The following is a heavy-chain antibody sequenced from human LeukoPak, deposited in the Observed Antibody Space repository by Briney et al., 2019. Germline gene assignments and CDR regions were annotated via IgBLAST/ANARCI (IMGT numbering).Heavy chain of an antibody. D-gene: IGHD3-22*01. Sequence: SETLSLTCSVSSGSISSSNYYWGWIRQPPGKGLEWIGIIYYTGTTDYNPSLKSRVTISVDTSKNQFSLKLSSVTAADTAVYYCARVLYYDSSGYYGYYFDYWGQGTLVTVSS. CDR3: ARVLYYDSSGYYGYYFDY. V-gene: IGHV4-39*07. CDR2: IYYTGTT. CDR1: SGSISSSNYY. J-gene: IGHJ4*02.